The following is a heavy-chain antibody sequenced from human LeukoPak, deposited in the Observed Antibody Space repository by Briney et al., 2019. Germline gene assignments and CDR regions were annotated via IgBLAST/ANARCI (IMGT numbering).Heavy chain of an antibody. D-gene: IGHD6-19*01. Sequence: GASVKVSCKASGYTFTNYGITWVRQAPGQGLEWMGWISPYNGNTKYAQKVQGRVTMTTDTSTSTAYMELRSLRSDDTAVYYCARGGSSGPDGWFDPWAQGTLVTVSS. J-gene: IGHJ5*02. CDR1: GYTFTNYG. CDR3: ARGGSSGPDGWFDP. CDR2: ISPYNGNT. V-gene: IGHV1-18*01.